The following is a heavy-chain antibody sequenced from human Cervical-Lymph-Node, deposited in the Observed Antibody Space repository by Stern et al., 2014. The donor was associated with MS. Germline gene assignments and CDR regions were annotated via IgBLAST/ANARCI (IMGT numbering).Heavy chain of an antibody. V-gene: IGHV5-51*01. Sequence: VQLVQSGAELIRPGESLKISCKGSGFKFSIYWIAWVRQMPGKGLEWMWIIYPVNFETIYSPSCQGQVTMSADKSTSTAYLQWSSLNASDTAMYFCARQTTAWASDVWGQGTLVTVSS. J-gene: IGHJ4*02. CDR2: IYPVNFET. D-gene: IGHD1-14*01. CDR1: GFKFSIYW. CDR3: ARQTTAWASDV.